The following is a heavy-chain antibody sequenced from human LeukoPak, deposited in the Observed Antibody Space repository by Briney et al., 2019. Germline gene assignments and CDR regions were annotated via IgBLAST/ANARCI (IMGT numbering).Heavy chain of an antibody. Sequence: AGSLRLSCAASGFTFSRYWMSWVRQAPGKGLEWVANIKQDGSEKYYVDSVKGRFTISRDNAKNSLYLQMNSLRAEDTAVYYCARGDYYDSSGYYSRGQGTLVTVSS. CDR1: GFTFSRYW. CDR3: ARGDYYDSSGYYS. V-gene: IGHV3-7*01. D-gene: IGHD3-22*01. J-gene: IGHJ5*01. CDR2: IKQDGSEK.